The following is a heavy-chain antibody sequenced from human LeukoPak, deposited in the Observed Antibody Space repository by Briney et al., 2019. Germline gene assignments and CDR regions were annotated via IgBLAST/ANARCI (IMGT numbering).Heavy chain of an antibody. V-gene: IGHV1-69*13. D-gene: IGHD3-3*01. CDR1: GGTFSSYA. CDR2: IIPIFGTA. CDR3: ARAQPPWYDFWSGYLGGYYYYYYMDV. Sequence: SVKVSCKASGGTFSSYAISWVRQAPGQGLEWMGGIIPIFGTANYAQKFQGRVTITADESTSTAYMELSSLRSEDTAVYYCARAQPPWYDFWSGYLGGYYYYYYMDVWGKGTTVTVSS. J-gene: IGHJ6*03.